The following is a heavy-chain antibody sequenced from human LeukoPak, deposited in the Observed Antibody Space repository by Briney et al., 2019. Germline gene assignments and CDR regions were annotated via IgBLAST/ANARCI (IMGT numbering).Heavy chain of an antibody. J-gene: IGHJ4*02. CDR1: GGSISSSSYY. CDR3: ASQIMITFGGVIVISRYFDY. V-gene: IGHV4-39*01. D-gene: IGHD3-16*02. Sequence: SETLSLTCTVSGGSISSSSYYWGWIRQPPGKGLEWIGSIYYSGSTYYNPSLKSRVTISVDTSKNQFSLKLSSVTAADTAVYYCASQIMITFGGVIVISRYFDYWGQGALVTVSS. CDR2: IYYSGST.